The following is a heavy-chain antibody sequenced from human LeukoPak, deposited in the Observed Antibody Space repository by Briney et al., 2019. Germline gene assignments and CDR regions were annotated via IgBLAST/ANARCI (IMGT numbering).Heavy chain of an antibody. CDR1: GFTFSSYG. Sequence: GGSLSLSCAASGFTFSSYGMHWVRQAPGKGLEWVAVIWYDGSNKYYADSVNGRFTISRENPKNTLHLQMNSLRAEDTAVYYCAKDRQRGLHPGVFDYWGQGTLVTVSS. CDR2: IWYDGSNK. V-gene: IGHV3-33*06. CDR3: AKDRQRGLHPGVFDY. D-gene: IGHD5-24*01. J-gene: IGHJ4*02.